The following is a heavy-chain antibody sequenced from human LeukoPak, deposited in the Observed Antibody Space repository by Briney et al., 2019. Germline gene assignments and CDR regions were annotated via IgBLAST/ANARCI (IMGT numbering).Heavy chain of an antibody. D-gene: IGHD3-3*01. CDR3: ARGDFWSGYSGYYFDY. Sequence: GASVKVSCKASGYTFTSYDISWLRQAPGQGLEWMGWISPYNGNTNYAQKLQGRVTMTTDTSTSTAYMELRSLRSDDTALYYCARGDFWSGYSGYYFDYWGQGTLVTVSS. J-gene: IGHJ4*02. CDR1: GYTFTSYD. CDR2: ISPYNGNT. V-gene: IGHV1-18*01.